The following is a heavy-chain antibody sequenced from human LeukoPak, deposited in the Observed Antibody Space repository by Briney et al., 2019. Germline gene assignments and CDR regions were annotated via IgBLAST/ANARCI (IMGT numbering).Heavy chain of an antibody. Sequence: SETLSLTCTVSGGSISSYYWSWIRQAPGKGLKWIGYIYYSGSTNYNPSLKSRVTISVDTSKNQFSLKLSSVTAADTAVNYCARENVVVTASPYYCGMDVRGQGTTVTVSS. CDR3: ARENVVVTASPYYCGMDV. J-gene: IGHJ6*02. V-gene: IGHV4-59*01. CDR2: IYYSGST. D-gene: IGHD2-21*02. CDR1: GGSISSYY.